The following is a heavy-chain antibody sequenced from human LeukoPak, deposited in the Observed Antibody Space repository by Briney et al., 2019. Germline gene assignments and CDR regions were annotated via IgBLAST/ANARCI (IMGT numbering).Heavy chain of an antibody. D-gene: IGHD3-22*01. J-gene: IGHJ4*02. CDR1: GGSFSGYY. CDR2: INHSGST. Sequence: PSETLSLTCAVYGGSFSGYYWSWIRQPPGKGLEWIGEINHSGSTNYNPSLKSRVTISVDTSKNQFSLKLSSVTAADTAVYYCARGASYYYDSSGYPLYYFDYWGQGTLVTVSS. CDR3: ARGASYYYDSSGYPLYYFDY. V-gene: IGHV4-34*01.